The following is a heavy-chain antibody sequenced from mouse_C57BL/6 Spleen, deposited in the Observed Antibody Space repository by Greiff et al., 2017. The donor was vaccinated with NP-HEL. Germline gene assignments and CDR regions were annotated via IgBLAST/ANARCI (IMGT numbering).Heavy chain of an antibody. Sequence: QVQLKESGAELVRPGASVTLSCKASGYTFTDYEMHWVKQTPVHGLEWIGAIDPETGGTAYNQKFKGKAILTADKSSSTAYMERRSLTSEDSAVYYCTRALGDYAMDYWGQGTSVTVSS. D-gene: IGHD4-1*01. CDR1: GYTFTDYE. CDR2: IDPETGGT. J-gene: IGHJ4*01. CDR3: TRALGDYAMDY. V-gene: IGHV1-15*01.